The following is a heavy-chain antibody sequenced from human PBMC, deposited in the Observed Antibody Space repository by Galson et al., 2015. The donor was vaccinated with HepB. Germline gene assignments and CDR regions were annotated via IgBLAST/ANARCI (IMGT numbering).Heavy chain of an antibody. V-gene: IGHV3-30-3*01. J-gene: IGHJ1*01. CDR3: ARDRIAARAEYFQH. Sequence: SLRLSCAASGFTFSSYAMHWVRQAPGKGLEWVAVISYDGSNKYYADSVKGRFTISRDNSKNTLYLQMNSLRAEDTAVYYCARDRIAARAEYFQHWGQGTLVTVSS. CDR2: ISYDGSNK. CDR1: GFTFSSYA. D-gene: IGHD6-6*01.